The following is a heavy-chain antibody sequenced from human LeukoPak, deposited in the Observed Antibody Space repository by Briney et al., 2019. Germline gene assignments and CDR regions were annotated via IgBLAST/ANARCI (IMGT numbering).Heavy chain of an antibody. CDR1: GYSISSGYY. CDR3: ARVNFYYYYYYMDV. J-gene: IGHJ6*03. V-gene: IGHV4-38-2*02. CDR2: IYHSGST. Sequence: SETLSLTCTVSGYSISSGYYWGWIRQPPGKGLEWIGSIYHSGSTYYNPSLKSRVTISVDTSKNQFSLKLSSVTAADTAVYYCARVNFYYYYYYMDVWGKGTTVTISS.